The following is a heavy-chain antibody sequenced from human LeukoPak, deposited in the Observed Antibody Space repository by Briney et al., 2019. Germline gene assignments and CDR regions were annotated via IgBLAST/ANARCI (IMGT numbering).Heavy chain of an antibody. Sequence: PSETLSLTCTVSGYSISSGYYWGWIRQPPGKGLEWIGSIYHSGSTYYNPSLKSRVTISVDTSKNQFSLKLSSVTAADTAVYYCARGKQTIGYSYWGQGTLVTVSS. V-gene: IGHV4-38-2*02. CDR2: IYHSGST. J-gene: IGHJ4*02. D-gene: IGHD3-16*01. CDR3: ARGKQTIGYSY. CDR1: GYSISSGYY.